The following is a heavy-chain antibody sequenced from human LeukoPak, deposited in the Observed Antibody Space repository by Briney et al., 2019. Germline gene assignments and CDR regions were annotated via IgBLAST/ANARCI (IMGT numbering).Heavy chain of an antibody. CDR3: ANQRWLHGSRDY. D-gene: IGHD5-24*01. CDR2: ISGSGGST. J-gene: IGHJ4*02. Sequence: GGSLRLSCAASGFTFSSYAMSWVRQAPGKGLEWVSAISGSGGSTYYADSVKGRFTISRDNSKNTLYLQVNSLRAEDTAVYYCANQRWLHGSRDYWGQGTLVTVSS. V-gene: IGHV3-23*01. CDR1: GFTFSSYA.